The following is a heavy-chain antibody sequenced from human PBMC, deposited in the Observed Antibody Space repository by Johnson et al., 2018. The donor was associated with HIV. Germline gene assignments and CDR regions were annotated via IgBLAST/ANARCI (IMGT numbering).Heavy chain of an antibody. J-gene: IGHJ3*02. Sequence: QVQLVESGGGVVQPGRSLRLSCAASGFSFSNYTMHWVRQAPGKGLEWVAVISYDGSNKYYAAPVKDRFTISRDDSKNTLYLQMSSLRTEDAAVYYCTTEGDAFDIWGQGTMVTVSS. V-gene: IGHV3-30*04. CDR1: GFSFSNYT. CDR3: TTEGDAFDI. CDR2: ISYDGSNK.